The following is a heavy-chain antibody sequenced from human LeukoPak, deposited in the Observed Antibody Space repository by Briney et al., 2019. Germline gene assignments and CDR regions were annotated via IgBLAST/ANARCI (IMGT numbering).Heavy chain of an antibody. J-gene: IGHJ5*02. CDR3: TRFYGFDP. CDR1: GFTFGDYV. V-gene: IGHV3-49*03. CDR2: IRTKAYNGTT. Sequence: GGSLRLSFAGSGFTFGDYVMSWFRQAPGKGLEWLGFIRTKAYNGTTEYVASVNGRFTISRDDSKSIAYLQMNSLKTEDTAVYYCTRFYGFDPWGQGPLVIVSS. D-gene: IGHD3-16*01.